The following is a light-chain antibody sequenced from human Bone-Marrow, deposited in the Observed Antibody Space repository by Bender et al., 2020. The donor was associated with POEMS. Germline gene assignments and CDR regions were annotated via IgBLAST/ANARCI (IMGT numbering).Light chain of an antibody. J-gene: IGLJ2*01. CDR1: RSDLGSYDL. CDR2: EVS. Sequence: QSGLTQPPSVSGSPGQSVTISCSGTRSDLGSYDLVSWYQQHPGKAPKLLISEVSKRPSGISDRFFGSKSGYTASLTISGLKAEDEADYYCSSYAGSNTLFGGGTKLTVL. V-gene: IGLV2-23*02. CDR3: SSYAGSNTL.